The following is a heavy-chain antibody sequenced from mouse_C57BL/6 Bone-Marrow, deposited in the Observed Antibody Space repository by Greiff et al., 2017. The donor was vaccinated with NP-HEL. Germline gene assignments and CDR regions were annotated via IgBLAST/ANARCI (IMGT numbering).Heavy chain of an antibody. D-gene: IGHD1-1*01. CDR1: GYAFSSYW. V-gene: IGHV1-80*01. Sequence: QVQLQQSGAELVKPGASVKISCKASGYAFSSYWMNWVKQRPGKGLEWIGQIYPGDGDTHYNGKVKGKATLTADKSSSKAYMQLSSLTSEDSAVYFCARYYGSSYYFDYWGQGTTLTVSS. CDR2: IYPGDGDT. CDR3: ARYYGSSYYFDY. J-gene: IGHJ2*01.